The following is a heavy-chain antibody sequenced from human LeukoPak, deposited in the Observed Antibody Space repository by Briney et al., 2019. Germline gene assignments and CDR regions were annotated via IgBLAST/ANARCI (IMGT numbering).Heavy chain of an antibody. Sequence: SGTLSLTCAVSGGSISSSNWWSLVRQPPGKGLEWIGEIYHSGSTNYNPSLKSRVTISVDKSKNQFSLKLSSVTAADTAVYYCASRNYDILTGYWVYFDYWGQGTLVTVSS. CDR2: IYHSGST. D-gene: IGHD3-9*01. CDR1: GGSISSSNW. CDR3: ASRNYDILTGYWVYFDY. V-gene: IGHV4-4*02. J-gene: IGHJ4*02.